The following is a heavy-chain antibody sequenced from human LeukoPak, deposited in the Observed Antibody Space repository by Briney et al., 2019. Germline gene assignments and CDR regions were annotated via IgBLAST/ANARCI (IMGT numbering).Heavy chain of an antibody. J-gene: IGHJ5*02. V-gene: IGHV4-31*03. CDR2: IYYSGST. CDR3: ARDSHAVAGYNWFDP. Sequence: PLETLSLTCTVSGGSISSGGYYWSWIRQHPGKGLEWIGYIYYSGSTYYNPSPKSRVTISVDTSKNQFSLKLSSVTAADTAVYYCARDSHAVAGYNWFDPWGQGTLVTVSS. D-gene: IGHD6-19*01. CDR1: GGSISSGGYY.